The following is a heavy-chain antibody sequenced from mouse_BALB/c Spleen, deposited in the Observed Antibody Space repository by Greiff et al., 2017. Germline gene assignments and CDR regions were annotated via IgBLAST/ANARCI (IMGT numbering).Heavy chain of an antibody. CDR2: IRLKSDNYET. D-gene: IGHD1-2*01. Sequence: EVKLVESGGGLVQPGGSMKLSCVASGFTFSSYWMSWVRQSPEKGLEWVAEIRLKSDNYETHYAESVKGKFTISIDDSKSRLYLQMNSLRAEDTGIYYCSTATSFAYWGQGTLVTVSA. CDR1: GFTFSSYW. J-gene: IGHJ3*01. CDR3: STATSFAY. V-gene: IGHV6-6*02.